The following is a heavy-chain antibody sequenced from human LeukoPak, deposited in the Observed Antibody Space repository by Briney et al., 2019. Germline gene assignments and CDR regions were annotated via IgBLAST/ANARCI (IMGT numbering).Heavy chain of an antibody. CDR2: ISSSSSYI. J-gene: IGHJ3*02. D-gene: IGHD3-22*01. CDR3: AREMIVVARAFDI. V-gene: IGHV3-21*01. CDR1: GFTFSSYS. Sequence: GGSLRLSCAASGFTFSSYSMNWVRQAPGKGLEWVSSISSSSSYIYYADSVKGRFTISRDNAKNSLYLQMNSLRAEDTAVYYCAREMIVVARAFDIWGQGTMVTVSS.